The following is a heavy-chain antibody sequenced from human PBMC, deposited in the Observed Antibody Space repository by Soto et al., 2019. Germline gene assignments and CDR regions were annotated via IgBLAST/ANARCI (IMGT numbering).Heavy chain of an antibody. CDR2: ISGGAGST. D-gene: IGHD5-18*01. J-gene: IGHJ6*03. CDR1: GFTFSTYD. V-gene: IGHV3-23*01. Sequence: EVQLLESGGGLVQPGGSLRLSCAASGFTFSTYDMSWVRQAPGKGLALVSTISGGAGSTYYADSVRGRFTISRDNSRNTLYLQMNSLRAEDTAVYYCSKDHSAGSHYMGVLGKGTTGTLSS. CDR3: SKDHSAGSHYMGV.